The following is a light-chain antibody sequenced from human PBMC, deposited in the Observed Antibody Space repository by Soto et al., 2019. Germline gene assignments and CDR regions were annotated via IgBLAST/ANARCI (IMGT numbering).Light chain of an antibody. V-gene: IGKV3-20*01. CDR2: DTS. J-gene: IGKJ5*01. CDR3: QQYSSSLIT. CDR1: QSLTNSF. Sequence: EIVLTQSPGTLSLSPGERATLSCRASQSLTNSFIAWYQQKPGQAPRLLIYDTSSRASGIPDRFSGSGSGTDFTLTISRLETEDFAVYYCQQYSSSLITFGQGTRLEIK.